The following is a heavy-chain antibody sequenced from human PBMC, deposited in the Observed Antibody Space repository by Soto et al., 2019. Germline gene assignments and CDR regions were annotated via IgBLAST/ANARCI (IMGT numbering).Heavy chain of an antibody. J-gene: IGHJ6*02. Sequence: SETLSLTCAVYGGSFSGYCWSWIRQPPGKGLEWIGEINHSGSTNYNPSLKSRVTISVDTSKNQFSLKLSSVTAADTAVYYCARERNTVVVPAASIGYYYYGMDIWGQGTTVTV. V-gene: IGHV4-34*01. CDR1: GGSFSGYC. CDR2: INHSGST. CDR3: ARERNTVVVPAASIGYYYYGMDI. D-gene: IGHD2-2*01.